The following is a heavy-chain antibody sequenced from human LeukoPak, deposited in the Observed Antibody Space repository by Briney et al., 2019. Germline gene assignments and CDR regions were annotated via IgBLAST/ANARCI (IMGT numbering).Heavy chain of an antibody. CDR3: ARFRSNWCSSITY. J-gene: IGHJ4*02. V-gene: IGHV1-46*01. CDR2: INPSGAST. Sequence: ASVKVSSKASGYTSTGYYMGWVRQAPGQGLEWMGIINPSGASTGYAQKFQGRVTMTWDTSTTTVYMELSSLRSEDTAVYYCARFRSNWCSSITYCGQGSLVTVSS. D-gene: IGHD6-13*01. CDR1: GYTSTGYY.